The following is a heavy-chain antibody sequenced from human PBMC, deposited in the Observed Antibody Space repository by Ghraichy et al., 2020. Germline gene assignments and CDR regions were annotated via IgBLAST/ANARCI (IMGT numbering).Heavy chain of an antibody. CDR1: GFTFSSYS. CDR3: ASFIVVVPAAVYYYGMDV. J-gene: IGHJ6*02. D-gene: IGHD2-2*01. Sequence: GGSLRLSCAASGFTFSSYSMNWVRQAPGKGLEWVSSISSSSSYIYYADSVKGRFTISRDNAKNSLYLQMNSLRAEDTAVYYCASFIVVVPAAVYYYGMDVWGQGTTVTVSS. V-gene: IGHV3-21*01. CDR2: ISSSSSYI.